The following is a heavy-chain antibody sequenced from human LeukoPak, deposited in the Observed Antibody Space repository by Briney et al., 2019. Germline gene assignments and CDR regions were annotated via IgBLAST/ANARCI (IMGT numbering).Heavy chain of an antibody. Sequence: GGSLRLSCAASGFTFSSYEMNWVRQAPGKGLEWVSYISSSGSTIYYADSVKGRFTISRDNARNSLYLQMNSLRAEDTALYYCAKDLMAGAGNEGASDIWGQGTMVTVSS. CDR1: GFTFSSYE. CDR2: ISSSGSTI. D-gene: IGHD6-19*01. J-gene: IGHJ3*02. V-gene: IGHV3-48*03. CDR3: AKDLMAGAGNEGASDI.